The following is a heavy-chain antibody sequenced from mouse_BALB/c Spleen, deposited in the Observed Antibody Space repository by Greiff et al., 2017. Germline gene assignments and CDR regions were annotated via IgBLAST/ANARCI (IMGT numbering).Heavy chain of an antibody. CDR3: TSGGVRRGGAMDY. CDR1: GYTFTSYW. Sequence: LQQPGSELVRPGASVKLSCKASGYTFTSYWMHWVKQRHGQGLEWIGNIYPGSGSTNYDEKFKSKGTLTVDTSSSTAYMHLSSLTSEDSAVYYCTSGGVRRGGAMDYWGQGTSVTVSS. D-gene: IGHD1-2*01. J-gene: IGHJ4*01. V-gene: IGHV1S22*01. CDR2: IYPGSGST.